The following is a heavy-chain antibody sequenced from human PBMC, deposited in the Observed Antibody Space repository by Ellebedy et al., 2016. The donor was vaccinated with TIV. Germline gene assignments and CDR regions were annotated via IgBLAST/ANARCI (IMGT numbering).Heavy chain of an antibody. J-gene: IGHJ3*02. Sequence: AASVKVSCKASGYTFTDYYIHWVRQAPGQGLEWMGWIKPNSSGTNYAQRFQGWVTMTRDTSISTAYMELSRLRSDDTAVYYCARGYYASGSYPASDIWGQGTMVTVSS. D-gene: IGHD3-10*01. CDR3: ARGYYASGSYPASDI. CDR1: GYTFTDYY. CDR2: IKPNSSGT. V-gene: IGHV1-2*04.